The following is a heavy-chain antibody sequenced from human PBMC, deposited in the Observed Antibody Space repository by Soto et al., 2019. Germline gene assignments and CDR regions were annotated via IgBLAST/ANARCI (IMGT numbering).Heavy chain of an antibody. J-gene: IGHJ6*02. D-gene: IGHD2-8*01. CDR1: EFPFSSYG. V-gene: IGHV3-33*01. CDR3: ARGRRGVGFYVLDV. CDR2: IWDDGSLK. Sequence: QVQLMESGGGVVQPGRSLRLSCAVSEFPFSSYGMHWVRQAPGKGLEWVAIIWDDGSLKYYADSVKGRFTISRDNPKNTLYLQMRSLRADDSAVYYCARGRRGVGFYVLDVWGQGTTVTVSS.